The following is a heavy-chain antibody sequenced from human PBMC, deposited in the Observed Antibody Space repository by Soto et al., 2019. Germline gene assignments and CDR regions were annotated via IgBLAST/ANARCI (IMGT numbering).Heavy chain of an antibody. J-gene: IGHJ4*02. D-gene: IGHD1-26*01. CDR3: AKDLFFVGTTWDFDY. V-gene: IGHV3-30*18. CDR1: GFTFSSYG. CDR2: ISYDGSNK. Sequence: PGGSLRLSCAASGFTFSSYGMHWVRQAPGKGLEWVAVISYDGSNKYYADSVKGRFTISRDNSKNTLYLQMNSLRAEDTAVYYCAKDLFFVGTTWDFDYWGQGTLVTVSS.